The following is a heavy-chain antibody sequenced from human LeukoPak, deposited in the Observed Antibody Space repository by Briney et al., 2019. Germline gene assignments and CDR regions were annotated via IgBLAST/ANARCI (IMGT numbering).Heavy chain of an antibody. Sequence: GGSLRFSCAASGFTFSSYWMTWVRQAPGKGLEWMANIKPDGNEKYYVDSVKGRFTVSRDNAENSLYLQMNSLRVEDTAVYYCALGGGSPNYWGQGTLVTVSS. D-gene: IGHD2-15*01. J-gene: IGHJ4*02. CDR1: GFTFSSYW. CDR2: IKPDGNEK. CDR3: ALGGGSPNY. V-gene: IGHV3-7*01.